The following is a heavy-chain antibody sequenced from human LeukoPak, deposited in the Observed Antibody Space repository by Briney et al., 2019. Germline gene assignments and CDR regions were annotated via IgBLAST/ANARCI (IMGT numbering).Heavy chain of an antibody. CDR2: ISSSGST. Sequence: SETLSLTCTVSGDSISSGDYFWSWIRQPAGKGLEWIGRISSSGSTNYNPSLKSRVTISVDTSKNQFSLKLSSVTAADTAVYFCARGPYSYDSSGAFDIWGQGTMVTVSS. D-gene: IGHD3-22*01. J-gene: IGHJ3*02. V-gene: IGHV4-61*02. CDR3: ARGPYSYDSSGAFDI. CDR1: GDSISSGDYF.